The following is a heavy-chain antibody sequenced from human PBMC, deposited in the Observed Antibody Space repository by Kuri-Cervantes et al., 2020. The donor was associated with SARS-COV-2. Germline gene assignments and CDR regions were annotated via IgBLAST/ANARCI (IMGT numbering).Heavy chain of an antibody. CDR3: ARGVFITNPPSYYYYMDV. D-gene: IGHD3-3*01. CDR2: INPRSGGT. V-gene: IGHV1-2*02. J-gene: IGHJ6*03. CDR1: GYTFTNYY. Sequence: ASVKVSCKASGYTFTNYYVHWVRQAPGQGLEWMGWINPRSGGTKSAQKFQGRVTMTRDTSISTAYMELSRLRSDDTAVYYCARGVFITNPPSYYYYMDVWGKGTTVTVSS.